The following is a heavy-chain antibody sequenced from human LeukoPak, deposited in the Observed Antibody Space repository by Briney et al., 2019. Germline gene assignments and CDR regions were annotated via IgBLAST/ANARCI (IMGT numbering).Heavy chain of an antibody. Sequence: GGSLRLSCAASGFTFSSYAMSWARQAPGKGLEWVANIKKDGSEKYYVESVKGRFTISRDNAKTSLYLQMNSLRAEDTAVYYCARDLSGITGYTYGRGIDYWGQGTLVTVSS. CDR2: IKKDGSEK. J-gene: IGHJ4*02. V-gene: IGHV3-7*01. D-gene: IGHD5-18*01. CDR1: GFTFSSYA. CDR3: ARDLSGITGYTYGRGIDY.